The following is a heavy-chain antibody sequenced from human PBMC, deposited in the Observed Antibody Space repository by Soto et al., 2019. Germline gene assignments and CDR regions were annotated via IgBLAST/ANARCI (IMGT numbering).Heavy chain of an antibody. D-gene: IGHD6-19*01. CDR3: ARDSWADSSGWYGYYFDY. Sequence: SETLSLTCSVSGGSVSSYYWSWIRQPPGKGLEWIGYIHYSGSTNYNPSLKSRVTMSVDTSKNQFSLKLSSVTAADTAVYYCARDSWADSSGWYGYYFDYWGQGTLVTVSS. J-gene: IGHJ4*02. CDR1: GGSVSSYY. CDR2: IHYSGST. V-gene: IGHV4-59*02.